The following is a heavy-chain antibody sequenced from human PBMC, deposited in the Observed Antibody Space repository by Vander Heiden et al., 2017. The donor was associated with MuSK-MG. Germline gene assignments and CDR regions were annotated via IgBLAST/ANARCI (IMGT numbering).Heavy chain of an antibody. CDR3: ARATRYYDYVWVSYRLNWFDP. D-gene: IGHD3-16*02. V-gene: IGHV4-59*01. J-gene: IGHJ5*02. Sequence: QVQLQESGPGLVKPSETLSLTCTVSGGSISSYYRSWCRQPPGKGLEWIGYIYYSGSTNYNPSLKSRVTISVDTSKNQFSLKLSSVTAADTAVYYCARATRYYDYVWVSYRLNWFDPWGQGTLVTLSS. CDR1: GGSISSYY. CDR2: IYYSGST.